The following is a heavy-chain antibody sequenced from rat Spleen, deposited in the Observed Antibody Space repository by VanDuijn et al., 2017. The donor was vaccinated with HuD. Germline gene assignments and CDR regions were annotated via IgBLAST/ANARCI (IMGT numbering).Heavy chain of an antibody. V-gene: IGHV2-30*01. CDR3: ARGSAFFDY. Sequence: QVQLKESGPGLVQPSQTLSLTCTVSGFSLTSYNVHWVRQPTGKGLEWMGVIWGHGGTDYNSAIKSRLSISRDTSRSQVFLKMNGLQTEDTAMYFCARGSAFFDYWGQGVMVTVSS. CDR1: GFSLTSYN. CDR2: IWGHGGT. J-gene: IGHJ2*01.